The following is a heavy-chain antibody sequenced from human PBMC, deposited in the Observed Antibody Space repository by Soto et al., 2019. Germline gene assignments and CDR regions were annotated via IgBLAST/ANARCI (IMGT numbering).Heavy chain of an antibody. J-gene: IGHJ4*02. CDR3: AREWGYSFDY. V-gene: IGHV3-33*01. Sequence: QVQLVESGGGVVQPGRSLRLSCAASGFTFSSYGIHWVRQAPGKGLEWVALIWYDGSNKYYADSVKGRFTISRDNSKSTLYLQMNSLRAEDTALYYCAREWGYSFDYWGQGTLVTVSS. D-gene: IGHD3-22*01. CDR2: IWYDGSNK. CDR1: GFTFSSYG.